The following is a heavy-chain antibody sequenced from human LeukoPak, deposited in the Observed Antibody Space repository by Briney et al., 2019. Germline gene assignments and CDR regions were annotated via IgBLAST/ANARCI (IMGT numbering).Heavy chain of an antibody. CDR3: ARDRWYNWNYEAFDI. CDR2: ISYDGSNK. D-gene: IGHD1-7*01. V-gene: IGHV3-30-3*01. Sequence: GGSLRLSCAASGFTFSSYAMHWVRQAPGKGLEWVAVISYDGSNKYYADSVKGRFTISRDNSKNTLYLQMNSLRAEDTAVYYCARDRWYNWNYEAFDIWGQGTMVAVSS. J-gene: IGHJ3*02. CDR1: GFTFSSYA.